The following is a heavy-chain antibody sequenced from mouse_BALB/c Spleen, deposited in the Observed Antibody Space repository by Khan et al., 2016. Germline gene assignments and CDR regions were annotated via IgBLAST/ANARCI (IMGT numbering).Heavy chain of an antibody. CDR3: ALYYATRYWFAD. J-gene: IGHJ3*01. V-gene: IGHV1S136*01. CDR1: GYTFTSYV. D-gene: IGHD1-1*01. CDR2: INPFNDGT. Sequence: EVQLQESGPELVKPGASVKMSCKASGYTFTSYVIHRVKQKPGQGLERIGYINPFNDGTKYNENSKGKATLTSDKSSSTAYTELSSLTSGDSAVSCCALYYATRYWFADWGQGTLVTDSA.